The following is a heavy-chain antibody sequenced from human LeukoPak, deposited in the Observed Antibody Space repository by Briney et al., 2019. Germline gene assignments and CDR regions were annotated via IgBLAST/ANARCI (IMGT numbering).Heavy chain of an antibody. J-gene: IGHJ4*02. D-gene: IGHD4-11*01. V-gene: IGHV3-33*01. CDR2: IWYDGSNK. Sequence: PGGSLRLSCAASGFTFSSYGMHWVRQAPGKGLEWVAVIWYDGSNKYYADSVKGRFTISRDNSKNTLYLQMNSLRAEDTAVYYCAREGLRQSYYFDYWGQGTLVTVAS. CDR1: GFTFSSYG. CDR3: AREGLRQSYYFDY.